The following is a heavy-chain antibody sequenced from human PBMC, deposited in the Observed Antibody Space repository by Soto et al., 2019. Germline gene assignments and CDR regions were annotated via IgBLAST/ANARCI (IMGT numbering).Heavy chain of an antibody. V-gene: IGHV5-51*04. Sequence: GESLKISCKGCGYSFTSYWIGWVRQMPGKGLEWLGIIYPGDSETRYGPSFQGQVTISADKPISTAYLQWRSLKASAPAMYYCARTDRVSCSGGSCYYYYYGMDVWGQGTTVTVSS. CDR3: ARTDRVSCSGGSCYYYYYGMDV. CDR1: GYSFTSYW. J-gene: IGHJ6*02. CDR2: IYPGDSET. D-gene: IGHD2-15*01.